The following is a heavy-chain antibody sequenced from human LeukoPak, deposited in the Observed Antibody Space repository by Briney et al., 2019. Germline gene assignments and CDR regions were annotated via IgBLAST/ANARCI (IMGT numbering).Heavy chain of an antibody. CDR1: GFTFSSYG. CDR2: ISYDGSNK. J-gene: IGHJ6*02. D-gene: IGHD6-6*01. V-gene: IGHV3-30*18. Sequence: GGSLRLSCAASGFTFSSYGMHWVRQAPGKGLEWVAVISYDGSNKYYADSVKGRFTISRDNSKNTLYLQMNSLRAEDTAVYYCAKDSSDPYYYYGMDVWGQGTTVTVPS. CDR3: AKDSSDPYYYYGMDV.